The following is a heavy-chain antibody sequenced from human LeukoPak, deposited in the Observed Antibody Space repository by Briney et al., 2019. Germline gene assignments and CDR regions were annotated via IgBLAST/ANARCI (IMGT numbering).Heavy chain of an antibody. CDR1: GFIFNIYT. J-gene: IGHJ4*02. CDR2: ISGDSGVV. V-gene: IGHV3-48*01. D-gene: IGHD3-16*01. CDR3: ADLGAGLG. Sequence: GGSLRLSCTASGFIFNIYTMNWVRQAPGKGLEWLSYISGDSGVVHYADSVKGRSTISRDNDKKSLFLQMDSLRAEDTAIYYCADLGAGLGWGQGTLVTVSS.